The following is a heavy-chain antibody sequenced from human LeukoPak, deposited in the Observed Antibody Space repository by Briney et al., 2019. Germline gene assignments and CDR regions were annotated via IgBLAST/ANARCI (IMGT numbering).Heavy chain of an antibody. Sequence: GGSLRLSCAASGFTFSSYSMNWVRQAPGKGLEWVSYIGSSSSTIYYADSVKGRFTISRDNAKNSLYLQMNSLRAEDTAVYYCASLVDWGQGTLVTVSS. CDR2: IGSSSSTI. J-gene: IGHJ4*02. CDR1: GFTFSSYS. CDR3: ASLVD. V-gene: IGHV3-48*01. D-gene: IGHD1-26*01.